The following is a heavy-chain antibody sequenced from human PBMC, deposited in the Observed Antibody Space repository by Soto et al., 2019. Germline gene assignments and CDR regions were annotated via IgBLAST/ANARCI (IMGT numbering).Heavy chain of an antibody. J-gene: IGHJ4*02. CDR3: ARNRESFGEVFDY. CDR1: GGSISSGGYY. D-gene: IGHD3-10*01. V-gene: IGHV4-31*03. Sequence: SETLSLTCTVSGGSISSGGYYWSWIRQHPGKGLEWIGYIYYSGSTYYNPSLKSRVTISVDTSKNQFSLKLSSVTAADTAVYYCARNRESFGEVFDYWGQGTLVTVSS. CDR2: IYYSGST.